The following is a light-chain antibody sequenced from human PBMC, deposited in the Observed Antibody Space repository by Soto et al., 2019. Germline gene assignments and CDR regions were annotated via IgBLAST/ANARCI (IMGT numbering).Light chain of an antibody. V-gene: IGLV2-14*01. CDR2: DVS. Sequence: SVLTQPAPVSGSPGQSITISCTGTSSDVGDYNYVSWYQQHPGKAPKVMIYDVSNRPSGVSNRFSGSKSGNTASLTISGLQAEDEADYYCSSYTSSSTLVFGTGTKVTVL. J-gene: IGLJ1*01. CDR3: SSYTSSSTLV. CDR1: SSDVGDYNY.